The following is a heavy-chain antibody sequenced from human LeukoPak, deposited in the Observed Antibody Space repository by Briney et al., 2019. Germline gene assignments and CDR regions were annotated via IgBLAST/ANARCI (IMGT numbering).Heavy chain of an antibody. Sequence: PGGSLRLSCAASGFTFSSYGMHWVRQAPGKGLEWVAFIRYDGSNKYYADSVKGRFTTPRDNSKNTLYLQMNSLRAEDTAVYYCANGGYDFWSGYPRIDAFDIWGQGTMVTVSS. CDR2: IRYDGSNK. J-gene: IGHJ3*02. D-gene: IGHD3-3*01. CDR1: GFTFSSYG. CDR3: ANGGYDFWSGYPRIDAFDI. V-gene: IGHV3-30*02.